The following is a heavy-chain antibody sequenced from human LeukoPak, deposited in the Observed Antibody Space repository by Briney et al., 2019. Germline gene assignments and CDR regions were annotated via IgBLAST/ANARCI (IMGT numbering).Heavy chain of an antibody. CDR3: ASGGYNWNRLDY. Sequence: GGSLRLSCAASGFTFSSYAMHWVRQAPGKGLEWVAVISYDGSNKYYADSVKGRFTISRDNSKNTLYLQMNSLRAEDTALYYCASGGYNWNRLDYWGQGTLVTVSS. J-gene: IGHJ4*02. CDR1: GFTFSSYA. V-gene: IGHV3-30-3*01. CDR2: ISYDGSNK. D-gene: IGHD1-20*01.